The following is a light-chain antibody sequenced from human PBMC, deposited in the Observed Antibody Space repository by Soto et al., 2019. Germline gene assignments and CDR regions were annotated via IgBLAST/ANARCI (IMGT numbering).Light chain of an antibody. CDR3: CSYTSSSTLYV. Sequence: QSVLTQPASVSGSPGQSITISCTGTSSEVGGYNYVSWYQQHPGKAPKLMIYDVSNRTSGVSNRFSGSKSGNTASLIISGLQAEDEGDCYCCSYTSSSTLYVFGTGTKLTVL. V-gene: IGLV2-14*01. J-gene: IGLJ1*01. CDR2: DVS. CDR1: SSEVGGYNY.